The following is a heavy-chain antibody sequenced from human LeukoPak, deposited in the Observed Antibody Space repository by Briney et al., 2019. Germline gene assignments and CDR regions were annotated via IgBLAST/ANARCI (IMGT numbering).Heavy chain of an antibody. J-gene: IGHJ4*02. D-gene: IGHD4/OR15-4a*01. CDR2: IHSGGST. CDR3: ARIPTGYGVNSGGY. V-gene: IGHV3-53*01. Sequence: GGPLRLSCAASGFTVSNNYMTWVRQAPGKGLEWVSVIHSGGSTYYADAVKGRFTISRDNSKNTLYLQMSSLRVEDTAIYYCARIPTGYGVNSGGYWGQGTLVTVSS. CDR1: GFTVSNNY.